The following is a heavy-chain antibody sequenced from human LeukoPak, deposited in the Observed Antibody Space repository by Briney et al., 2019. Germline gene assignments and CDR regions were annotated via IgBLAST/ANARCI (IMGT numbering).Heavy chain of an antibody. D-gene: IGHD3-10*01. V-gene: IGHV4-4*07. J-gene: IGHJ6*03. CDR3: ARVAYYGSGSYSNYYYYMDV. CDR1: GGSISRYY. CDR2: IYTSGST. Sequence: SETLSLTCTVSGGSISRYYWSWIRQPAGKGLEWIGRIYTSGSTNYNPSLKSRVTMSVDTSKNQFALKLSSVTAADTAVYYCARVAYYGSGSYSNYYYYMDVWGKGTTVTVSS.